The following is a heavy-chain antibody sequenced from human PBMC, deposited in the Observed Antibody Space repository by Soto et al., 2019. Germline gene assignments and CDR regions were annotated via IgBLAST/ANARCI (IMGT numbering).Heavy chain of an antibody. J-gene: IGHJ5*02. CDR1: GGSFSSHT. V-gene: IGHV1-69*02. CDR3: AKGGSGSHSWSRCES. D-gene: IGHD3-10*01. Sequence: QVQLVQSGPEVRKPGSSVKVSCTASGGSFSSHTLSWVRQAPGQGLEWMGRVIPIIDMANYAQKYQGRVTITADKSTSTAYMELSSLRLDDTAVYFCAKGGSGSHSWSRCESWGQGTLVTVSS. CDR2: VIPIIDMA.